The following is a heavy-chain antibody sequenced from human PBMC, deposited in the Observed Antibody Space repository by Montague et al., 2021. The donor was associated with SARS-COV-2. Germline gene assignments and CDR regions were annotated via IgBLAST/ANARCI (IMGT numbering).Heavy chain of an antibody. CDR3: ARVGGNEYRFFDY. CDR2: FYTSGST. V-gene: IGHV4-61*02. D-gene: IGHD1-1*01. J-gene: IGHJ4*02. Sequence: TLSLTCTILGSWITGADRYRTRMSSRPRKGLEWIWRFYTSGSTNYNPSLKSRVTISVDTSKNQFSLNLTSVTAADTAVYYCARVGGNEYRFFDYWGQGSLVTVSS. CDR1: GSWITGADRY.